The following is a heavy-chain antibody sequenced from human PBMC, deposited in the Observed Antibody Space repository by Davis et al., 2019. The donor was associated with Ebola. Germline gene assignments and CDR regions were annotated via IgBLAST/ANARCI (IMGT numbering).Heavy chain of an antibody. CDR3: ARGALNSCGGSCYLDWYFDL. CDR1: GGSISSGSYY. CDR2: IYYSGST. J-gene: IGHJ2*01. V-gene: IGHV4-61*10. D-gene: IGHD2-15*01. Sequence: PGGSLRLSCTVSGGSISSGSYYWSWIRQPAGKGLEWIGYIYYSGSTNYNPSLKSRVTISVDTSKNQFSLKLSSVTAADTAVYYCARGALNSCGGSCYLDWYFDLWGRGTLVTVSS.